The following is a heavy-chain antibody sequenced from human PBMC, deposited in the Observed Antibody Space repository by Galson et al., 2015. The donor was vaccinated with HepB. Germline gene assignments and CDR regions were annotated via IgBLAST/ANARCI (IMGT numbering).Heavy chain of an antibody. CDR2: IGGTGGGI. D-gene: IGHD3-3*01. CDR3: AKDGVPYNGLYDAFDI. CDR1: TFIFGDYA. V-gene: IGHV3-23*01. J-gene: IGHJ3*02. Sequence: SLRLSCAASTFIFGDYAMSWVRQAPGKGLEWVAVIGGTGGGIHYADSVKGRFIISRDNSKNTLFLQMNSLRAGDTATYYCAKDGVPYNGLYDAFDIWGQGTMVTVSS.